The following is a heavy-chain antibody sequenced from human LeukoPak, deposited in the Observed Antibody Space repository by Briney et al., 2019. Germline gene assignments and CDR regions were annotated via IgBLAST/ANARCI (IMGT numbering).Heavy chain of an antibody. D-gene: IGHD3-22*01. J-gene: IGHJ4*02. V-gene: IGHV3-23*01. CDR3: AKENYYYDSSPYDY. CDR1: GFTFSSYG. CDR2: ISGSGGST. Sequence: GRSLRLSCAASGFTFSSYGMHWVRQAPGKGLEWVSAISGSGGSTYYADSVKGRFTISRDNSKNTLYLQMNSLRAEDTAVYYCAKENYYYDSSPYDYWGQGTLVTVSS.